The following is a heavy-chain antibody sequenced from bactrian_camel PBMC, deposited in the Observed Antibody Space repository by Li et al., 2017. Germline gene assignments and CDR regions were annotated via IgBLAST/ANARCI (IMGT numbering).Heavy chain of an antibody. Sequence: HVQLVESGGGLEQPGGSLRLSCTSSDSSYNSDCMGWFRQVPGKEREGVAAINSAAITSYIDSVEGRFTISKDNAKNTMYLQMNSLKSDDTAHYYCATDMPSDYWGQGTQVTVS. CDR3: ATDMPSDY. V-gene: IGHV3S53*01. CDR1: DSSYNSDC. J-gene: IGHJ4*01. CDR2: INSAAIT.